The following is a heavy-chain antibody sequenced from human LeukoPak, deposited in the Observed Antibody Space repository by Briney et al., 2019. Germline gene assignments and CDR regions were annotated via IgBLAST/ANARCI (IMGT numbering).Heavy chain of an antibody. CDR2: INWNGGST. D-gene: IGHD3-3*01. J-gene: IGHJ4*02. V-gene: IGHV3-20*04. CDR3: ARVKGSGYRNSIDY. Sequence: GGSLRLSCAASGFTFDDYAMNWVRQAPGKGLEWVSGINWNGGSTYYRDSVKGRFTISRDNAKNSLYPQMNRLRAEDTALYYCARVKGSGYRNSIDYWGQGTLVTVSS. CDR1: GFTFDDYA.